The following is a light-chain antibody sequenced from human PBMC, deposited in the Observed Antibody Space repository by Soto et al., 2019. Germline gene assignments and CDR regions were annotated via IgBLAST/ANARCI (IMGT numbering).Light chain of an antibody. CDR1: QSVSSH. CDR2: GAS. V-gene: IGKV3-15*01. J-gene: IGKJ1*01. CDR3: QQYNNWPGWT. Sequence: EIVMTQSPATLSVSPGERATLSCRTSQSVSSHVAWYQQKPGQAPRLLLHGASTRATAIPARFSGSGSGTEFTLTIISLQSEDLAVYHCQQYNNWPGWTFGQGTKVDIK.